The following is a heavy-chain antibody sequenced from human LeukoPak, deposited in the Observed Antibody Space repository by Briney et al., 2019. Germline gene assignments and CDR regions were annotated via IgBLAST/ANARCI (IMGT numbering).Heavy chain of an antibody. CDR2: IKEDGNEK. CDR3: ASVVVVNSFDY. J-gene: IGHJ4*02. Sequence: GGSPRLSCAASGFTFSDHWMSWVRQAPGKGLEWVANIKEDGNEKYYADSVKGRFTISRDNTKNSLYLQMSSLRAEDTAVYYCASVVVVNSFDYWGQGTLVTVSS. CDR1: GFTFSDHW. V-gene: IGHV3-7*01. D-gene: IGHD3-22*01.